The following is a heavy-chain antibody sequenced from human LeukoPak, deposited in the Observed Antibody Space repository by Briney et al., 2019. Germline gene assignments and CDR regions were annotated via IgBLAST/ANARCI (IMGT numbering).Heavy chain of an antibody. D-gene: IGHD3-10*01. Sequence: SVKVSCKASGGTFSSYAISWVRQAPGQGLEWMGGIIPIFGTANYAQEFQGRVTITADKSTSTAYMELSSLRSEDTAVYYCARSNGAVYFDYWGQGTLVTVSS. V-gene: IGHV1-69*06. CDR1: GGTFSSYA. CDR3: ARSNGAVYFDY. CDR2: IIPIFGTA. J-gene: IGHJ4*02.